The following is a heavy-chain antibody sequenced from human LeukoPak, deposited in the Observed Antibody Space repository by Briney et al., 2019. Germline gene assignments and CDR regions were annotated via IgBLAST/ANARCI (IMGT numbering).Heavy chain of an antibody. CDR1: GGSISSYY. V-gene: IGHV4-4*07. Sequence: PSETLSLTCTVSGGSISSYYWSWIRQPAGKGPEWIGRIYTSGSTNYNPSLKSRVTMSVDTSKNQFSLKLSSVTAADAAVYYCARQIMITFGGVIVIGDNWFDPWGQGTLVTVSS. J-gene: IGHJ5*02. CDR3: ARQIMITFGGVIVIGDNWFDP. CDR2: IYTSGST. D-gene: IGHD3-16*02.